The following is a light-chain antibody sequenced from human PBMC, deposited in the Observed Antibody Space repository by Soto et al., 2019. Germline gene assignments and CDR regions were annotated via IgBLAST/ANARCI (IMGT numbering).Light chain of an antibody. CDR1: SSDVGAYNY. J-gene: IGLJ3*02. Sequence: QSALTQPPSASGSPGQSVTISCTVTSSDVGAYNYVSWYQQHEGKAPKLVIYEVTKRPSGVPDRFSGSKSANTASLTVSGLQDEDEADYYCSSFASSNTWVFGGGTKVTVL. CDR3: SSFASSNTWV. CDR2: EVT. V-gene: IGLV2-8*01.